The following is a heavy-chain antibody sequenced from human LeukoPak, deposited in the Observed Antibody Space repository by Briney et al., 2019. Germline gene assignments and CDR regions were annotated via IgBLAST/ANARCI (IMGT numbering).Heavy chain of an antibody. V-gene: IGHV1-69*04. CDR3: AKVEMATTGGGFDP. Sequence: ASVKVSCKASGGTFSSYAISWVRQAPGQGLEWMGRIIPIFGIANYAQKFQGRVTITADKSTSTAYMELSSLRSEDTAVYYCAKVEMATTGGGFDPWGQGTLATVSS. J-gene: IGHJ5*02. CDR1: GGTFSSYA. D-gene: IGHD5-24*01. CDR2: IIPIFGIA.